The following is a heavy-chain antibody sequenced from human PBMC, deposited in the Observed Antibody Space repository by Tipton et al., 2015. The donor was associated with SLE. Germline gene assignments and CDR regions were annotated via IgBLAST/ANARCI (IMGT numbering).Heavy chain of an antibody. Sequence: TLSLTCTVSDGSISSQYWSWIRQAPGKGLEWIGYIYASGSTSYNPSLKSRVTISVDASKNQFSLKLSSVTAADTALYYCARHFSGSYSFDYWGQGKLVTVSS. D-gene: IGHD1-26*01. J-gene: IGHJ4*02. CDR3: ARHFSGSYSFDY. V-gene: IGHV4-59*08. CDR1: DGSISSQY. CDR2: IYASGST.